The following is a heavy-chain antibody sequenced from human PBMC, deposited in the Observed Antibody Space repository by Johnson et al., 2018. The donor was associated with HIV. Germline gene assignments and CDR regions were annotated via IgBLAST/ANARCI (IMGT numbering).Heavy chain of an antibody. CDR3: ARDGGNDYGDYVGGGAFDI. CDR2: IGPAADT. CDR1: GFTFSSYD. Sequence: MMLVESGGGLVQPGGSLRLSCAASGFTFSSYDIHWVRQATGKGLESVSPIGPAADTYYPGSVKGRFTVSRENAKNSLYLQMNSLRAGDTAVFYCARDGGNDYGDYVGGGAFDIWGQGTMVTVSS. V-gene: IGHV3-13*01. J-gene: IGHJ3*02. D-gene: IGHD4-17*01.